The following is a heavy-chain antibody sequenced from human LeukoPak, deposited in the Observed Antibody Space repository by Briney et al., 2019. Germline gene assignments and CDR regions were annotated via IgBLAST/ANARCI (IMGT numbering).Heavy chain of an antibody. CDR1: GFTFDDYA. D-gene: IGHD5-18*01. CDR3: ARATGYSSGSVDY. J-gene: IGHJ4*02. V-gene: IGHV3-9*03. CDR2: ISWNSGNV. Sequence: PGRSLRLSCVASGFTFDDYAMHWVRQGPGKGLEWVSGISWNSGNVGYADAVEGRFTISRDNVKNSPYLQMNSLRAEDMAFYYCARATGYSSGSVDYWGQGTLVTVFS.